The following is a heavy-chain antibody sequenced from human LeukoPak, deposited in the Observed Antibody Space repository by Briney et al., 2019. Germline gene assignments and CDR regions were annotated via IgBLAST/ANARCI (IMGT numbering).Heavy chain of an antibody. CDR1: GGTFSSYA. D-gene: IGHD6-13*01. Sequence: ASVKVSCKASGGTFSSYAISWVRQAPGQGLEWMGGIIPIFGTANYAQKFQGRVTMTEDTSTDTAYMELSSLRSEDTAVYYCARGYSSSWSLDYWGQGTLVTVSS. CDR2: IIPIFGTA. V-gene: IGHV1-69*06. CDR3: ARGYSSSWSLDY. J-gene: IGHJ4*02.